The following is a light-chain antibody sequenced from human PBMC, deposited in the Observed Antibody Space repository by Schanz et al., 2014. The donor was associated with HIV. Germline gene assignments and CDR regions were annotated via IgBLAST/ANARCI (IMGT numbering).Light chain of an antibody. Sequence: QSALTQPATVSGSPGQSITVSCTGTNSDIGGHDYVSWYQQHPDKAPKLLIYDVTHRPSVTPRRFSGSKSGNTASLTISGLQAEDEADYFCSSYTSSLTRVFGTGTKLTVL. CDR3: SSYTSSLTRV. J-gene: IGLJ1*01. CDR1: NSDIGGHDY. CDR2: DVT. V-gene: IGLV2-14*03.